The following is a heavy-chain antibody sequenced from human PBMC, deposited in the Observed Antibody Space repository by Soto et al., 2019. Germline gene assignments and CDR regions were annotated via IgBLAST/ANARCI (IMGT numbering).Heavy chain of an antibody. CDR1: GFTFSIFS. V-gene: IGHV3-21*01. CDR3: ARDYYRFNSGYGFSMDV. Sequence: PGGSLRLSCAASGFTFSIFSMNWVRQAPGKGLEWVSSISSSSSYISYVDSVKGRFTISGDNSKNTLYLQMDSLRAEDTAVYYCARDYYRFNSGYGFSMDVWGQGTTVTVSS. J-gene: IGHJ6*02. CDR2: ISSSSSYI. D-gene: IGHD5-12*01.